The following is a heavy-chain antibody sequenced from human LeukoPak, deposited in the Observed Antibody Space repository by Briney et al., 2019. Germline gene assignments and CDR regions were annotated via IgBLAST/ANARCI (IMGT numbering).Heavy chain of an antibody. CDR2: ISSSGSTI. CDR3: ARDLDGYNSNFDY. J-gene: IGHJ4*02. V-gene: IGHV3-48*03. Sequence: GGSLRLSCAASGFTFSSYEMNWVRQAPGKGLEWVSYISSSGSTIYYADSVKGRFTISRDNAKNSLYLQMNSLRAEDTAVYYCARDLDGYNSNFDYWGQGTLVTVSS. D-gene: IGHD5-24*01. CDR1: GFTFSSYE.